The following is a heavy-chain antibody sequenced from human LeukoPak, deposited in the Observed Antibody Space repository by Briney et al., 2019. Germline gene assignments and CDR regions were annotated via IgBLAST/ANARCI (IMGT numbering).Heavy chain of an antibody. CDR3: ARGREKYYGSGSYGY. J-gene: IGHJ4*02. D-gene: IGHD3-10*01. Sequence: SETLSLTCSVSGASISSYYWSWIRQPPGKGLEWIGYMYNSGRTNYNPSLKSRVAISVDTSKNKFSLKLSSVTAADTAVYYCARGREKYYGSGSYGYWGQGILVSVSS. V-gene: IGHV4-59*01. CDR2: MYNSGRT. CDR1: GASISSYY.